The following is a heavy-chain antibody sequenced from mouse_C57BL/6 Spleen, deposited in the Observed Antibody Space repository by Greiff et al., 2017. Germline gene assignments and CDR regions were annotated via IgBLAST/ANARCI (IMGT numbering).Heavy chain of an antibody. CDR2: INPSSGYT. V-gene: IGHV1-4*01. D-gene: IGHD1-2*01. Sequence: QVQLQQSGAELARPGASVKMSCKASGYTFTSYTMHWVKQRPGQGLEWIGYINPSSGYTNYNQKFKDKATLTADKSSSTAYMQLRSLASEDSAVYYWAGGYVGYFDYWGQGTTLTVSS. CDR1: GYTFTSYT. J-gene: IGHJ2*01. CDR3: AGGYVGYFDY.